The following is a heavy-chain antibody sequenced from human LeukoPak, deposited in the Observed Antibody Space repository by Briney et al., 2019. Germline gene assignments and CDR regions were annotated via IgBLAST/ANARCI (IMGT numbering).Heavy chain of an antibody. CDR2: IYYTGGT. CDR1: GGSIGSNY. V-gene: IGHV4-59*08. D-gene: IGHD6-19*01. J-gene: IGHJ4*02. CDR3: AKYGNSGWVIDN. Sequence: SETLSLTCTVSGGSIGSNYWTWIXQXXXXXXXXIGYIYYTGGTNYNPSLKSRVTISVDTSKNQFSLRLSSVTAADTAVYFCAKYGNSGWVIDNWGQGTLVTVSS.